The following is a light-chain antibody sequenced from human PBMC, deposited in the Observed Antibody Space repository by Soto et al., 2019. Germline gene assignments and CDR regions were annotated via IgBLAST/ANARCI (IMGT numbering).Light chain of an antibody. CDR3: QQYGSSPLT. J-gene: IGKJ4*01. Sequence: ENVLKQSPGTLSLSPGERATLSCRASQSVSSSYLAWYQQKPGQAPRLLIYGASSRATGIPDRFSGSGSGTDFTLTISRLEPEDFAVYYCQQYGSSPLTFGGGTKVDIK. V-gene: IGKV3-20*01. CDR1: QSVSSSY. CDR2: GAS.